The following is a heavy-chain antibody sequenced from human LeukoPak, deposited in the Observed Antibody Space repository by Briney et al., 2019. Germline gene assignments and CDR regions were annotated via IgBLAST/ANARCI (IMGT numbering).Heavy chain of an antibody. J-gene: IGHJ5*02. D-gene: IGHD4-17*01. CDR3: ARDYGDYVNWFDP. CDR2: INPGGGST. CDR1: GYTFTTYY. V-gene: IGHV1-46*01. Sequence: ASVKVSCKASGYTFTTYYMHWVRQAPGQGLEWMGIINPGGGSTTYAQKFQGRVTMTRDTSTSTVYMELSSLRSEDTAVYYCARDYGDYVNWFDPWGQGTLVTVSS.